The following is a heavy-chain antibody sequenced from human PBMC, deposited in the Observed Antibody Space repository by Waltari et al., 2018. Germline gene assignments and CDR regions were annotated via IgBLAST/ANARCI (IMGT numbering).Heavy chain of an antibody. D-gene: IGHD2-15*01. CDR3: ARQGGWTFDI. V-gene: IGHV3-7*01. CDR2: IKGDGTET. Sequence: EVQMVESGGGLVQPGGSLRLFCVGSGFSPRDYWMSWVRQAPGRGLEWLGNIKGDGTETSYVDSVKGRFIISRDNARNTLFLQMNNLGAGDTAVFYCARQGGWTFDIWGQGTVVTVSS. CDR1: GFSPRDYW. J-gene: IGHJ3*02.